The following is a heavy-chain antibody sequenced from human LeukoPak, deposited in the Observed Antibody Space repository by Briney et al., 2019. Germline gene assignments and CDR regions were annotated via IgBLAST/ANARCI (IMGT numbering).Heavy chain of an antibody. V-gene: IGHV1-46*01. Sequence: ASVKVSCTASGYTFTSYYMHWVRQAPGQGLEWMGIINPSGGSTSYAQKFQGRVTMTRDTSTSTVYMELSSLRSEDTAVYYCARSGLSLRFLEWPDAFDIWGQGTMVTVSS. CDR1: GYTFTSYY. D-gene: IGHD3-3*01. CDR3: ARSGLSLRFLEWPDAFDI. J-gene: IGHJ3*02. CDR2: INPSGGST.